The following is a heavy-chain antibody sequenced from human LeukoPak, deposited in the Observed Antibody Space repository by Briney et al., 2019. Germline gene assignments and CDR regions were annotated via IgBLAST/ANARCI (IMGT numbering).Heavy chain of an antibody. CDR1: GFTFSSSA. Sequence: QAGGSLRLSCAASGFTFSSSAMSWVRQAPGKGLEWVANIKHDGSEQIYVDSVKGRFTISRDNAKDSVYLQMNSLRAEDTAVYYCTRGLGEHGGVSDRWGQGTLVIVS. J-gene: IGHJ5*02. V-gene: IGHV3-7*01. CDR3: TRGLGEHGGVSDR. D-gene: IGHD3-16*01. CDR2: IKHDGSEQ.